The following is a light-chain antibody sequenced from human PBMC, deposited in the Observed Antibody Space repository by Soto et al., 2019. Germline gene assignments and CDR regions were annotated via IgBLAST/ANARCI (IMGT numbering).Light chain of an antibody. V-gene: IGKV3-15*01. CDR1: QSVSNY. CDR3: QQYNNWPPLT. Sequence: EIVMTQSPATLSVSRGERATLSCRASQSVSNYLAWYQQKPGQAPRLLIYGASTRATGIPARFSGSGSGTEFTLTVSSLQSEDSAVYYCQQYNNWPPLTFGGGTKVEVK. CDR2: GAS. J-gene: IGKJ4*01.